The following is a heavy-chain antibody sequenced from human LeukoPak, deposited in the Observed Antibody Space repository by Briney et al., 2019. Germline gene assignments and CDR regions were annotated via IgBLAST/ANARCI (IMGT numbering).Heavy chain of an antibody. CDR1: GGSISSYY. CDR3: ARGRYYYDSSGYYVDY. J-gene: IGHJ4*02. D-gene: IGHD3-22*01. Sequence: SETLSLTCTVSGGSISSYYWSWIRQPAGKGLEWIGRIYTSGSTNYNPSLKSRVTMSVDTSKNQFSLKLSSVTAADTAVYYCARGRYYYDSSGYYVDYWGQGTLVTVSS. V-gene: IGHV4-4*07. CDR2: IYTSGST.